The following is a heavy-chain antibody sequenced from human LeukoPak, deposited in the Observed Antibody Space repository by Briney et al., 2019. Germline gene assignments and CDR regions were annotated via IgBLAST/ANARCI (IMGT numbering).Heavy chain of an antibody. D-gene: IGHD6-19*01. V-gene: IGHV4-39*02. CDR3: ARRLKTAVAEYYFDY. Sequence: PSETLSLTCPVSGGSIISYNSYWGWLRQPPGKGLEWLGSLYYSGSPYYNPSLKSRVTISVDTSKNHFSLKLNSVTAADTAVYYCARRLKTAVAEYYFDYWGQGTLVTVSS. CDR1: GGSIISYNSY. CDR2: LYYSGSP. J-gene: IGHJ4*02.